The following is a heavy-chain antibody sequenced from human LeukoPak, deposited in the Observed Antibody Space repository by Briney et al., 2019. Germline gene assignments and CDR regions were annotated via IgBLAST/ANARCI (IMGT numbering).Heavy chain of an antibody. CDR3: ARDPSKRGYDFWSGYANEDY. CDR1: GFTFSDYY. D-gene: IGHD3-3*01. V-gene: IGHV3-11*04. CDR2: ISSSGSTI. Sequence: GGSLRLSCAASGFTFSDYYMSWIRQAPGKGLEWVSYISSSGSTIYYADSVKGRFTISRDNAKDSLYLQMNSLRAEDTAVYYCARDPSKRGYDFWSGYANEDYWGQGTLVTVSS. J-gene: IGHJ4*02.